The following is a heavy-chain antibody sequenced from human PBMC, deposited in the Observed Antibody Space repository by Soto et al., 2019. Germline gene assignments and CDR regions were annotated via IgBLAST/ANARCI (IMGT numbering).Heavy chain of an antibody. CDR1: RGTFSSYT. Sequence: QVQLVQSGAEVKKPGSSVKVSCKASRGTFSSYTISWVRQAPGQGLEWMGRIIPILGIANDAQKFQVRVTITAGKATSTAYMGLSSLRSEDTAVYYCARDQGGQLVYYYYYGMDVWGQGTTVTVSS. V-gene: IGHV1-69*08. CDR2: IIPILGIA. CDR3: ARDQGGQLVYYYYYGMDV. J-gene: IGHJ6*02. D-gene: IGHD6-13*01.